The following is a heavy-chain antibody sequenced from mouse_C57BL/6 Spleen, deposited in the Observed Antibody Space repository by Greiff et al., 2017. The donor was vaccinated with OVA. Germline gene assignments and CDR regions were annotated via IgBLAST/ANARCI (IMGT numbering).Heavy chain of an antibody. Sequence: QVQLQQPGAELVMPGASVKLSCKASGYTFTSYWMQWVKQRPGQGLEWIGEIDPSDSYTNYNQKFKGKATLTVDTSSSTAYMQLSSLTSEDSAVYYCALYDYDYWGQGTTLTVSS. CDR2: IDPSDSYT. CDR3: ALYDYDY. CDR1: GYTFTSYW. J-gene: IGHJ2*01. D-gene: IGHD2-4*01. V-gene: IGHV1-50*01.